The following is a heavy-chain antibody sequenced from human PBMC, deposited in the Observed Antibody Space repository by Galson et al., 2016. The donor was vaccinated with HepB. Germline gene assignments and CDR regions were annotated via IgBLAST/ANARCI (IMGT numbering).Heavy chain of an antibody. D-gene: IGHD1/OR15-1a*01. V-gene: IGHV5-51*01. CDR2: IYPADSDT. CDR1: GYTFTNYW. J-gene: IGHJ6*02. Sequence: QSGAEVKKPGESLKISCKGSGYTFTNYWIGWVRQMPGKGLEWLGIIYPADSDTRYSPSFQGQVTISADKSISTAYLQWSSLKASDTAIYYCARHRTPYSYYYCMDVWGQGTTVIVSS. CDR3: ARHRTPYSYYYCMDV.